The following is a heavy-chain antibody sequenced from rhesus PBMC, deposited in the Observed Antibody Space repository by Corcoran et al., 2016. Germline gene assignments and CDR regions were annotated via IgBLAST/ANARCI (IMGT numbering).Heavy chain of an antibody. CDR3: ARDAMRFTPTNSLDV. CDR1: GGSISSNY. Sequence: QVQLQESGPGLVKPLETLSLTCAVSGGSISSNYWSWIRQPPGKGLEWIGYIYGSGINTTSHPSRKSRGTLSLDTSKKQFSLKLTSVTAADTAVYYCARDAMRFTPTNSLDVWGRGVLVTVSS. V-gene: IGHV4S11*01. J-gene: IGHJ5-2*02. D-gene: IGHD2-27*01. CDR2: IYGSGINT.